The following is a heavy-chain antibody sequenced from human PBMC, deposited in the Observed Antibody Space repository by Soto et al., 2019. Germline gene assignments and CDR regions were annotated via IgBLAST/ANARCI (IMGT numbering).Heavy chain of an antibody. Sequence: GGSLRLSCAASGFTFSDYYMSWIRQAPGKGLEWVSYISSSGSTIYYADSVKGRFTISRDNAKNSLYLQMNSLRAEDTAVYYCARVRVGYGDDSYYYYYYMDVWGKGTTVTVSS. CDR3: ARVRVGYGDDSYYYYYYMDV. J-gene: IGHJ6*03. V-gene: IGHV3-11*01. CDR1: GFTFSDYY. D-gene: IGHD4-17*01. CDR2: ISSSGSTI.